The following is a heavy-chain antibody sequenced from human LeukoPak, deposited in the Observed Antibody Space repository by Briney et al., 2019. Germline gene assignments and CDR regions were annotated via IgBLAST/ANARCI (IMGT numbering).Heavy chain of an antibody. V-gene: IGHV1-2*02. CDR2: INPDSGGT. Sequence: ASVKVSCKASGYTFIGNYIHWVRQAPGQGLEWMGWINPDSGGTNYAQKFQGRVTMTRDTSISTAYMESSRLTSDDTAVYYCARDKQLDWAHYYYYYMDVWGKGTPVTVSS. J-gene: IGHJ6*03. D-gene: IGHD1-1*01. CDR3: ARDKQLDWAHYYYYYMDV. CDR1: GYTFIGNY.